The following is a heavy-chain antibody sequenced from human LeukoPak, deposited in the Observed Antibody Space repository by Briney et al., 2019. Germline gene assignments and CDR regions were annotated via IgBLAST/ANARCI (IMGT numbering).Heavy chain of an antibody. V-gene: IGHV3-23*01. J-gene: IGHJ4*02. Sequence: GGSLRLSCAVYGFTFSSYAMSWVRQAPGKGLEWVSAISGSGGSTYYADSVKGRFTISSDNSKNTLYLQMNSVRAEDTAVYYCAKGPRGYSYGQAGYWGQGTLVTVSS. CDR1: GFTFSSYA. D-gene: IGHD5-18*01. CDR3: AKGPRGYSYGQAGY. CDR2: ISGSGGST.